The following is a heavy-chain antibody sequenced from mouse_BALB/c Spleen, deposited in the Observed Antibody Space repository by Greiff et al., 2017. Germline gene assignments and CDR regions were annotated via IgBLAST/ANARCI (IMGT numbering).Heavy chain of an antibody. Sequence: QVQLKESGPGLVAPSQSLSITCTVSGFSLTSYGVHWVRQPPGKGLEWLGVIWAGGSTNYNSALMSRLSISKDNSKSQVFLKMNSLQTDDTAMYYCARDRDRSPYAMDYWGQGTSVTVSS. D-gene: IGHD2-14*01. CDR2: IWAGGST. J-gene: IGHJ4*01. V-gene: IGHV2-9*02. CDR1: GFSLTSYG. CDR3: ARDRDRSPYAMDY.